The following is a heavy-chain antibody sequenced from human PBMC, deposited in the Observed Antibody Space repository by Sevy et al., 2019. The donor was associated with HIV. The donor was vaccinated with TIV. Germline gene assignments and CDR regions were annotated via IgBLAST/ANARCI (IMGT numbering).Heavy chain of an antibody. V-gene: IGHV3-73*01. CDR2: IRGKANTYAR. Sequence: GGSLRLSCAASGFTFSDSAMFWVRQASGKGLEWIGRIRGKANTYARALAASVKDRFTISRDDSKNTAYLQMNSLKAEDTAVYYCTCGYGRFDFWGQGTQVTVSS. CDR1: GFTFSDSA. D-gene: IGHD4-17*01. CDR3: TCGYGRFDF. J-gene: IGHJ4*02.